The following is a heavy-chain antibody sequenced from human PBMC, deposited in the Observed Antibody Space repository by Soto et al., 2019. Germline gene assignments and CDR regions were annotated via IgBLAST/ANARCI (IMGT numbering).Heavy chain of an antibody. CDR3: ARYQYPQRGATVYYYYYYYGMDV. V-gene: IGHV3-30-3*01. Sequence: GGSLRLSCAASGFTFSSYAMHWVRQAPGKGLEWVAVISYDGSNKYYADSVKGRFTISRDNSKNTLYLQMNSLRAEDTAVYYCARYQYPQRGATVYYYYYYYGMDVWGQGTTVTVSS. J-gene: IGHJ6*02. CDR1: GFTFSSYA. CDR2: ISYDGSNK. D-gene: IGHD1-26*01.